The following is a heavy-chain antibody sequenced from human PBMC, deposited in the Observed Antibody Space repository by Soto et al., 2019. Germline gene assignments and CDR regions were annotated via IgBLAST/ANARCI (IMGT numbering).Heavy chain of an antibody. CDR1: GDSVSKYY. V-gene: IGHV4-4*07. CDR3: VRDRADFSSTYYHYFSV. D-gene: IGHD6-13*01. J-gene: IGHJ2*01. Sequence: SGTLSLTCTVSGDSVSKYYWSWIRQSAGKGLEWIGRIYSTGTTNFNPSLKSRLTMSMDMSKNQVSLNLTSVTGADTAVYYFVRDRADFSSTYYHYFSVWGRGTLVTVSS. CDR2: IYSTGTT.